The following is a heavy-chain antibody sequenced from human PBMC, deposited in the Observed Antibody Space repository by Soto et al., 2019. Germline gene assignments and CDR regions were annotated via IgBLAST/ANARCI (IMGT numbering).Heavy chain of an antibody. CDR3: AREYCSGGNCYSGSFDP. CDR1: GYIFINYY. D-gene: IGHD2-15*01. Sequence: VASVKVSCKASGYIFINYYMHWVRQAPGQGLEWMGRINPNGGSTSYAQKFQGRVTMTSDTSTSTLYMELSSLRSEDTAVYYCAREYCSGGNCYSGSFDPWGQGTLVTVSS. V-gene: IGHV1-46*01. J-gene: IGHJ5*02. CDR2: INPNGGST.